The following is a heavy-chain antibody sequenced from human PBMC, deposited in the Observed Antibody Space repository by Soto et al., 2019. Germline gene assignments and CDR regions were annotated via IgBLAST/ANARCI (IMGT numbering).Heavy chain of an antibody. D-gene: IGHD5-12*01. CDR1: GGSISSYY. Sequence: TLSLTCTVSGGSISSYYWSWIRQPPGKGLEWIGYIYYSGSTNYNPSLKSRVTISVDTSKNQFSLKLSSVTAADTAVYYCARVPRDGYNRGGRNYFDYWGQGTLVTVSS. J-gene: IGHJ4*02. CDR3: ARVPRDGYNRGGRNYFDY. CDR2: IYYSGST. V-gene: IGHV4-59*01.